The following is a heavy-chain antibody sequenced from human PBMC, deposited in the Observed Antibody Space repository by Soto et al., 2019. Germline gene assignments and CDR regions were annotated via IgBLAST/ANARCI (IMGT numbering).Heavy chain of an antibody. CDR1: GFTVSSNY. CDR2: IYSGGST. D-gene: IGHD7-27*01. CDR3: AKVLNELGENS. J-gene: IGHJ4*02. V-gene: IGHV3-53*01. Sequence: GGSLRLSCAASGFTVSSNYMSWVRQAPGKGLEWVSVIYSGGSTYYADSVKGRFTISRDNSKNTLYLQMNSLRAEDTAVYYCAKVLNELGENSWGQGTLVTVSS.